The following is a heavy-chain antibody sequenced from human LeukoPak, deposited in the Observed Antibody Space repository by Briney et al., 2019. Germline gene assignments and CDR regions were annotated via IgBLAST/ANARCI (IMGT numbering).Heavy chain of an antibody. CDR2: INPNSGGT. CDR3: ARVEEGPNTFDI. J-gene: IGHJ3*02. CDR1: GYTFTGYY. V-gene: IGHV1-2*02. D-gene: IGHD3-3*01. Sequence: ASVKVSCKASGYTFTGYYMHWVRQAPGQGLEWMGWINPNSGGTNYAQKFQGRVTMPTDTSTSTAYMELRSLRSDDTAVYYCARVEEGPNTFDIWGQGTMVTVSS.